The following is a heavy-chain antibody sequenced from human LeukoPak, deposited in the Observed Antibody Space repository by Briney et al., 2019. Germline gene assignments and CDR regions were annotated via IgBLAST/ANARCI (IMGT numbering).Heavy chain of an antibody. Sequence: GGSLRLSCAASGFTFSSYGMGWVRQAPGKGLEWVSLIYSGGSTYYADSVKGRFTISRDNSKNTLYLQMNSLRAEDTAVYYCASCIAAAGTIGWLDPWGQGTLVTVSS. CDR1: GFTFSSYG. V-gene: IGHV3-66*01. J-gene: IGHJ5*02. CDR3: ASCIAAAGTIGWLDP. D-gene: IGHD6-13*01. CDR2: IYSGGST.